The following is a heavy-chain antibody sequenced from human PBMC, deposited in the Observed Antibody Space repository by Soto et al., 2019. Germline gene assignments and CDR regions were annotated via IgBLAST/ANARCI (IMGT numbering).Heavy chain of an antibody. Sequence: SEALSITCIVSGDSVTSGSYYWTWLRQPPGKGLEWIGYISYTGRTKYNPSLQSRVTISVDTSKNDFSLNLSSVTAADTAVYFCAREWGLLPYYVMNVWGHGTAVTV. J-gene: IGHJ6*02. CDR1: GDSVTSGSYY. CDR2: ISYTGRT. D-gene: IGHD7-27*01. V-gene: IGHV4-61*03. CDR3: AREWGLLPYYVMNV.